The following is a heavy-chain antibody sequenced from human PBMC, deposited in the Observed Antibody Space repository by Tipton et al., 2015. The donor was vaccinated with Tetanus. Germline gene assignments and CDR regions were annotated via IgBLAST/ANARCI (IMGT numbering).Heavy chain of an antibody. CDR3: AKVSAPGTIATGNFDY. J-gene: IGHJ4*02. D-gene: IGHD1-1*01. Sequence: QLVQSGAEVRKPGESLKISCQGSGYSFTSYWIGWVRQMSGKGLEWMGVIYPRDSESRYSPSFQGQVTMSGDNSIRTAYLQWNSLRASDTATYYCAKVSAPGTIATGNFDYWGQGTPVTVSS. CDR2: IYPRDSES. CDR1: GYSFTSYW. V-gene: IGHV5-51*01.